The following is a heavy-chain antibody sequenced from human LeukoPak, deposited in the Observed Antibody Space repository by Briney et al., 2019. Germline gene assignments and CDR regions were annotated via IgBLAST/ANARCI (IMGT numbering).Heavy chain of an antibody. J-gene: IGHJ4*02. D-gene: IGHD3-3*01. CDR2: FDPENAEI. CDR3: ATRGSDFWSGFDC. Sequence: ASVKVSCKLSGNTLRELPIQWVRQAGGKGLEWMAGFDPENAEIVYAQNFQGRVTMTEDTSTNTAYMELTSLTSDDTALYYCATRGSDFWSGFDCWGQGTQVTVSS. CDR1: GNTLRELP. V-gene: IGHV1-24*01.